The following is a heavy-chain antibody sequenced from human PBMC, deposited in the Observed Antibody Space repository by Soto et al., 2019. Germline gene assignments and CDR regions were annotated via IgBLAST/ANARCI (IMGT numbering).Heavy chain of an antibody. CDR1: GFTFRTYG. CDR2: ISNNGINK. J-gene: IGHJ6*02. D-gene: IGHD6-6*01. Sequence: GGSLSLSCAASGFTFRTYGMHWVRQAPGKGLEWLAVISNNGINKYYADSVKGRFTISRDNSRDTLFLQMNSLRGEDTAIYYCAKVIRADSTSSNFYYYSGLDVWGQGTTVTVSS. V-gene: IGHV3-30*18. CDR3: AKVIRADSTSSNFYYYSGLDV.